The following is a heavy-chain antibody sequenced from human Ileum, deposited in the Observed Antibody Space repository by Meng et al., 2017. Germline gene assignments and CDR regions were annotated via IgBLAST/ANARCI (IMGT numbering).Heavy chain of an antibody. J-gene: IGHJ4*02. CDR1: GFTFTSHA. CDR3: ARDMVRGVPDYLDY. V-gene: IGHV3-30*01. CDR2: ISYGGGIK. Sequence: GGSLRLSCAASGFTFTSHAFHWVRQAPGKGLEWVAVISYGGGIKNYADSVKGRFTISRDDSKNTVYLQMNSLRAEDTAVYYCARDMVRGVPDYLDYWGQGTLVTVSS. D-gene: IGHD3-10*01.